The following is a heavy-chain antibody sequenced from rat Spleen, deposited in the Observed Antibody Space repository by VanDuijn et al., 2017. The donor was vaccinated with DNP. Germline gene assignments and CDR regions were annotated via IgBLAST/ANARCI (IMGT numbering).Heavy chain of an antibody. D-gene: IGHD1-2*01. V-gene: IGHV5-31*01. CDR3: TRDRAAISAYWYFDF. CDR1: GFTFSDHN. CDR2: ITNTGDST. J-gene: IGHJ1*01. Sequence: EVQLVESGGGLVQPGRSLKLSCAASGFTFSDHNMAWIRQAPGKGLEWVASITNTGDSTYYSDSVKGRFSISRDNVKSTLYLQMNNLRSEDTAIYYCTRDRAAISAYWYFDFWGPGTMVTVSS.